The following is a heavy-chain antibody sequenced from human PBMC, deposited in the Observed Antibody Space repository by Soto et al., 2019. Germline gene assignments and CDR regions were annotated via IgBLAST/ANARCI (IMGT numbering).Heavy chain of an antibody. Sequence: SETLSLTCTVSGDSISSYFWTWIRQPPGKALEWIGYMFHSGRTNYNPSLTSRVTMSADTSNNQFSLTLTSVTAADTAVYYCAKAVKYYDSTGYDAFAVWGQGIMVTVS. D-gene: IGHD3-22*01. CDR3: AKAVKYYDSTGYDAFAV. J-gene: IGHJ3*01. CDR2: MFHSGRT. CDR1: GDSISSYF. V-gene: IGHV4-59*01.